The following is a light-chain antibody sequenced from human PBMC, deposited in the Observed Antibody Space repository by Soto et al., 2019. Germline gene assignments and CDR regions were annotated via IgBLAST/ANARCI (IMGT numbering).Light chain of an antibody. Sequence: QSALTQPASLSGSPRHSITISCTGTSSDVGSYNLVSWYQQHPGKAPKLLLYEVSKRPSGVSNRFSGSKSGNTASLTISGLQAEDEADYYCCSYAGSSTCYVFGTGTKVPVL. CDR1: SSDVGSYNL. J-gene: IGLJ1*01. V-gene: IGLV2-23*02. CDR3: CSYAGSSTCYV. CDR2: EVS.